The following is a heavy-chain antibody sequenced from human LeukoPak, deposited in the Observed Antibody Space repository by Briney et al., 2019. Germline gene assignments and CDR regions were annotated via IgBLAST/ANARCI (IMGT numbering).Heavy chain of an antibody. Sequence: ASVKVSCKASGYTFTGYYMHWVRQAPGQGLVWMGWINPNSGGTNYAQKFQGRVTMTRDTSISTAYMELSRLRSDDTAVYYCARARYSGYDCPFDYWGQGTLVTVSS. V-gene: IGHV1-2*02. CDR3: ARARYSGYDCPFDY. J-gene: IGHJ4*02. CDR2: INPNSGGT. CDR1: GYTFTGYY. D-gene: IGHD5-12*01.